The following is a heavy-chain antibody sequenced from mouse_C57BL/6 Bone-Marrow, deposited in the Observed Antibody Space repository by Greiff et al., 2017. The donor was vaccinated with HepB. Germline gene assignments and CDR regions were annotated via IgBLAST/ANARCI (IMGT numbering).Heavy chain of an antibody. J-gene: IGHJ1*03. D-gene: IGHD1-1*01. Sequence: EVMLVESGEGLVKPGGSLKLSCAASGFTFSSYAMSWVRQTPETRLEWVAYISSGGDYIYYADTVKGRFTISRENARNTLYLQMSSLKSEDTAMYYCTRDLMYYYGSSYGYFDGWGTGTTVTVAS. CDR2: ISSGGDYI. CDR1: GFTFSSYA. V-gene: IGHV5-9-1*02. CDR3: TRDLMYYYGSSYGYFDG.